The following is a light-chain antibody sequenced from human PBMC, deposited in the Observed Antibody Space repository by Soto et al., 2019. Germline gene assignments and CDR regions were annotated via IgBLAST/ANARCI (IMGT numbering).Light chain of an antibody. Sequence: DIQMTQSPSSLSASVGDTFTITCRASQPIDRYLNWFQQKSGQAPKLLMNAASTLRSGVPSRFSASGSGTDFTLTISSLQPEDFAAYYCQQLNSCPITFGQGTRLEI. V-gene: IGKV1-39*01. CDR2: AAS. CDR1: QPIDRY. J-gene: IGKJ5*01. CDR3: QQLNSCPIT.